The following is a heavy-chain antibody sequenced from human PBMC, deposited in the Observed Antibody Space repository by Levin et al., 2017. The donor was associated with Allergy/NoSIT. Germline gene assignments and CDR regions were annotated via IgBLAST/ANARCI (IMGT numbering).Heavy chain of an antibody. CDR2: IYDDGST. CDR3: TKGHYSGVYQ. J-gene: IGHJ4*02. CDR1: GFSVSTHY. D-gene: IGHD2-2*01. Sequence: GGSLRLSCAASGFSVSTHYMTWVRQGPGKGLECVSVIYDDGSTYYADSVRGRFTISRDNSKNTLSLQMNSLRDDDTAVYYGTKGHYSGVYQWGQGTLVTVSS. V-gene: IGHV3-53*01.